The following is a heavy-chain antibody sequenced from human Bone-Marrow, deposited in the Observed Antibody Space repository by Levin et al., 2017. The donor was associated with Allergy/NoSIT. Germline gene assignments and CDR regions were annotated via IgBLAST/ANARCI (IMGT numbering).Heavy chain of an antibody. V-gene: IGHV4-30-4*01. D-gene: IGHD6-13*01. CDR1: GGSISSGDYY. J-gene: IGHJ1*01. Sequence: SQTLSLTCTVSGGSISSGDYYWSWIRQPPGKGLEWIGYIYYSGSTYYNPSLKSRVTISVDTSKNQFSLKLSSVTAADTAVYYCARGLRWAAAGNSFGYFQHWGQGTLVTVSS. CDR3: ARGLRWAAAGNSFGYFQH. CDR2: IYYSGST.